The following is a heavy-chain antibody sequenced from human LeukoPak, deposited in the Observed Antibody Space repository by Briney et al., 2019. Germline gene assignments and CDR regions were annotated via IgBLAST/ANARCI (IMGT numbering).Heavy chain of an antibody. CDR1: AYTFTNYA. J-gene: IGHJ5*02. Sequence: ASVKVSCTASAYTFTNYAISWVRQAPGQGLEWMGWISVSNGNTNYAQTLQGRVTMTTDTSTNTAYMELRSLRFDDTAVYYCARDLAGIVGVTAWFDPWGQGTLVTVSS. CDR2: ISVSNGNT. V-gene: IGHV1-18*01. D-gene: IGHD1-26*01. CDR3: ARDLAGIVGVTAWFDP.